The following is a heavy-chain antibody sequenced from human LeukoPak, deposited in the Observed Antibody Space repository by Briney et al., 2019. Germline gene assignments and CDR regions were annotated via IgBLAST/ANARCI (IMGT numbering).Heavy chain of an antibody. Sequence: SETLSLTCAVSGVSTSSGGYSWSWIRQPPGKGLEWIGYIYHSGSTYYNPSLKSRVTISVDRSKNQFSLKLSSVTAADTAVYYCARVVYYDSSGYYQSWFDPWGQGTLVTVSS. V-gene: IGHV4-30-2*01. J-gene: IGHJ5*02. D-gene: IGHD3-22*01. CDR3: ARVVYYDSSGYYQSWFDP. CDR1: GVSTSSGGYS. CDR2: IYHSGST.